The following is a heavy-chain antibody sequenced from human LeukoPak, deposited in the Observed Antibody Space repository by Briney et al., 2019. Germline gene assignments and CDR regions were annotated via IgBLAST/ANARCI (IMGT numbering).Heavy chain of an antibody. J-gene: IGHJ4*02. V-gene: IGHV1-2*02. CDR3: ARAFFNSGFDY. CDR2: INPNSGGT. CDR1: GYTFTGYY. Sequence: ASVRVSCKASGYTFTGYYVHWLRQAPGQGLTWMGWINPNSGGTDYAQQYQGRVTLTRDTSISTAYMELSSLTSDDSAAYYCARAFFNSGFDYWGQGTLVTVSS. D-gene: IGHD3-3*02.